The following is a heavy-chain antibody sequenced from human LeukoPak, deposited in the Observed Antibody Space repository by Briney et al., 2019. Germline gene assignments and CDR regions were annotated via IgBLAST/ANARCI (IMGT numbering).Heavy chain of an antibody. D-gene: IGHD5-12*01. Sequence: GGSLRLSCAASGFTLTNYAMSWVRQAPGKGLEWVGRIKSKTDGGTTDYAAPVKGRFTISRDDSKNTLYLQMNSLKTEDTAVYYCTTNLDSGYLYWGQGTLVTVSS. CDR3: TTNLDSGYLY. CDR2: IKSKTDGGTT. J-gene: IGHJ4*02. V-gene: IGHV3-15*01. CDR1: GFTLTNYA.